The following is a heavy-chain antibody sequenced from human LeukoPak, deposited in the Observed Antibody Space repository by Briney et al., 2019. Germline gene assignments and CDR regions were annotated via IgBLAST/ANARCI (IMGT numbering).Heavy chain of an antibody. CDR3: AKAPLGSCSGAICYYFDF. V-gene: IGHV3-23*01. D-gene: IGHD2-8*02. CDR2: ISGSDPGT. Sequence: GGSLRLSCAASGFTFSNFAMSWVRQTPGKGLEWVSAISGSDPGTYYADSVRGRFTISRDNSKSTLYLQMNRLKVEDAAVYYCAKAPLGSCSGAICYYFDFWGRGTLVTVSS. J-gene: IGHJ4*02. CDR1: GFTFSNFA.